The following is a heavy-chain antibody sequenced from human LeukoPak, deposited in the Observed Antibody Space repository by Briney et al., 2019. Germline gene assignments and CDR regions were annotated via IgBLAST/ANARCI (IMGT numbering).Heavy chain of an antibody. CDR1: GSTFSSYA. D-gene: IGHD3-16*01. CDR2: ISGSGGST. V-gene: IGHV3-23*01. J-gene: IGHJ6*03. Sequence: GGSLRLSCAASGSTFSSYAMSWVRQAPGKGLEWVSAISGSGGSTYYADSVKGRFTISRDNSKNTLYLQMNSLRAEDTAVYYCAKDGAGSEPYYYYMDVWGKGTTVTVSS. CDR3: AKDGAGSEPYYYYMDV.